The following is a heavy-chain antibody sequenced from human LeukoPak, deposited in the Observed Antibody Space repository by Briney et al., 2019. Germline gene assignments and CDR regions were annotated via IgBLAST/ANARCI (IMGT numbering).Heavy chain of an antibody. CDR2: IYYSGST. CDR3: ARGPYAYDSSGAFDI. V-gene: IGHV4-59*08. CDR1: GGSISSYY. D-gene: IGHD3-22*01. J-gene: IGHJ3*02. Sequence: SETLSLTCTVSGGSISSYYWSWIRQPPGKGLEWIGYIYYSGSTNYNPSLKSRVTISVDTSKNQFSLKLSSVTAADTAVFYCARGPYAYDSSGAFDIWGQGTMVTVSS.